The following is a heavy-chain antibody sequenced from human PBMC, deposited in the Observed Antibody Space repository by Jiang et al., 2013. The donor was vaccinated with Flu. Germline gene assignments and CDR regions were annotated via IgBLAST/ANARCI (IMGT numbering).Heavy chain of an antibody. D-gene: IGHD5-24*01. CDR1: GFTFSSYG. V-gene: IGHV3-33*01. CDR3: ARDRGDGYTPDAFDI. CDR2: IWYDGSNK. Sequence: QLVESGGGVVQPGRSLRLSCAASGFTFSSYGMHWVRQAPGKGLEWVAVIWYDGSNKYYADSVKGRFTISRDNSKNTLYLQMNSLRAEDTAVYYCARDRGDGYTPDAFDIWGQGTMVTVSS. J-gene: IGHJ3*02.